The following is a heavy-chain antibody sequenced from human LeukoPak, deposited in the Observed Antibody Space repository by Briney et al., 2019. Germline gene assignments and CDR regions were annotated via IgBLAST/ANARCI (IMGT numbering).Heavy chain of an antibody. J-gene: IGHJ3*02. Sequence: PGWSLRLSCAISGFTFSGCELTWVRQAPGKGLEWISYISRSGNTIHYADSVKGRFTTSRDNAKNSLYLQMNSLRVEDTAVYYCARVATMVRVPLDALDIWGQGTMVSVSS. D-gene: IGHD3-10*01. V-gene: IGHV3-48*03. CDR1: GFTFSGCE. CDR2: ISRSGNTI. CDR3: ARVATMVRVPLDALDI.